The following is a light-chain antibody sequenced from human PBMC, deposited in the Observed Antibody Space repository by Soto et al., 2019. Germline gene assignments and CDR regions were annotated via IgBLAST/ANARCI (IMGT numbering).Light chain of an antibody. CDR2: GAS. V-gene: IGKV3-20*01. CDR3: QGYGDSPTTYT. Sequence: EIVLTQSPGTLSLSPGERAILSCRASQSVSTTYLAWYQQKPGQAPRLLIYGASSRATGIPDRFSGSGSGTDFTLAISRLEPEDFAVYYCQGYGDSPTTYTFGQGTRLEI. CDR1: QSVSTTY. J-gene: IGKJ2*01.